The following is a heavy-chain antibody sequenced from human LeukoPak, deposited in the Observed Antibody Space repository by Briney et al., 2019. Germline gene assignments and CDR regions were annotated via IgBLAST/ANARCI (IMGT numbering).Heavy chain of an antibody. D-gene: IGHD3-22*01. CDR3: ARGDYYDKPFDY. CDR2: INHSGST. V-gene: IGHV4-34*01. J-gene: IGHJ4*02. Sequence: SETLSLTCAVYGGSFSGYYWSWIRQPPGKGLEWIGEINHSGSTNYNPSLKSRVTISVDTSKNQFSLKLSSVTAADTAVYYCARGDYYDKPFDYWGQGTLVTVSS. CDR1: GGSFSGYY.